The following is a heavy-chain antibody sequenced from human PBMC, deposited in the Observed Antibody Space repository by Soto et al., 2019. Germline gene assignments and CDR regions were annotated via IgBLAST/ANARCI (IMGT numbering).Heavy chain of an antibody. CDR2: INPSGGST. CDR1: GYSFTSYY. Sequence: ASVKVSCKASGYSFTSYYMHWVRQAPGQGLEWMGIINPSGGSTSYAQKFQGRVTMTRDTSTSTVYMELSSLRSEDTAVYYCARAHEPTYYYDSSGYYYGYWGQGTLVTVSS. D-gene: IGHD3-22*01. J-gene: IGHJ4*02. V-gene: IGHV1-46*01. CDR3: ARAHEPTYYYDSSGYYYGY.